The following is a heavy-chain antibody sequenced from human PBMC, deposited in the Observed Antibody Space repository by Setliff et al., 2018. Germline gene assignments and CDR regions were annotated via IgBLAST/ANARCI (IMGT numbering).Heavy chain of an antibody. CDR2: INPKSGGT. V-gene: IGHV1-2*04. CDR3: ARGDSTDCSNGVCSFFYNHDMDV. D-gene: IGHD2-8*01. CDR1: GYSFTDYH. J-gene: IGHJ6*02. Sequence: GASVKVSCKASGYSFTDYHIHWVRQAPGQGLEWLGRINPKSGGTSTAQKFQGWVTMTTDTSISTASMELTRLTSDDTAIYYCARGDSTDCSNGVCSFFYNHDMDVWGQGTTVTVSS.